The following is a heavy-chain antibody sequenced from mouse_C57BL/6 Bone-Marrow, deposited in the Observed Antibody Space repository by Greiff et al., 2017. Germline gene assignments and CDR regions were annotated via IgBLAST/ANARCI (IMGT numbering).Heavy chain of an antibody. J-gene: IGHJ4*01. D-gene: IGHD1-2*01. V-gene: IGHV1-61*01. Sequence: QVQLQQSGAELVRPGSSVKLSCKASGYTFTSYWMDWVKQRPGQGLEWIGNIYPSDSETHYNQKFKDKATLTVDKSSSTAYMQLSSLTSEDSAVYYCARGGYGGSYAMDYWGQGTSVTVSS. CDR3: ARGGYGGSYAMDY. CDR1: GYTFTSYW. CDR2: IYPSDSET.